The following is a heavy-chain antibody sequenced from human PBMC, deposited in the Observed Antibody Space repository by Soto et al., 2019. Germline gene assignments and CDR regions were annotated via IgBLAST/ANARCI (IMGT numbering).Heavy chain of an antibody. Sequence: QVQLLQSGAEVKRPGASVKVSCKTSGYTFTNYDINWVQQAAGQGLEWLGWMNPNTGDTAYAQKFQGRVTMTRDTSISTAYMELSGLTSEDTAVFYCAREWEEGFCFDHWGQGTPVTVSS. CDR1: GYTFTNYD. CDR3: AREWEEGFCFDH. D-gene: IGHD1-26*01. CDR2: MNPNTGDT. J-gene: IGHJ4*02. V-gene: IGHV1-8*02.